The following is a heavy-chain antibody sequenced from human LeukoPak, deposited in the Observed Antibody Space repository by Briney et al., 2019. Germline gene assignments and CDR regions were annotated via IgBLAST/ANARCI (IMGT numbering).Heavy chain of an antibody. D-gene: IGHD1-1*01. CDR2: MYTSGRT. J-gene: IGHJ5*02. Sequence: SETLSLTCTVSGGSISSYYWTWIRQPAGKGLEWIGHMYTSGRTNYNPSLKSRVTMSVDTSKSQFSLNLNSVTAADTAVYYCARGNAWFDPRGQGTLVTVSS. CDR1: GGSISSYY. CDR3: ARGNAWFDP. V-gene: IGHV4-4*07.